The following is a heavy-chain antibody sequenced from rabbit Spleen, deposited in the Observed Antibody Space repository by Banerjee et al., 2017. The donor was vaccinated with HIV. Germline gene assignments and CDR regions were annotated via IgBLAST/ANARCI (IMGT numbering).Heavy chain of an antibody. D-gene: IGHD1-1*01. CDR2: INVATGKP. CDR3: ARDLVGVIGWNFYL. Sequence: QSLEESGGDLVKPGASLTLTCKASGFDFSSSYYMCWVRQAPGKGLEWIACINVATGKPVYATWAKGRFTISRTSSTTVTLRMTSLTAADTATYFCARDLVGVIGWNFYLWGPGTLVTVS. V-gene: IGHV1S40*01. CDR1: GFDFSSSYY. J-gene: IGHJ4*01.